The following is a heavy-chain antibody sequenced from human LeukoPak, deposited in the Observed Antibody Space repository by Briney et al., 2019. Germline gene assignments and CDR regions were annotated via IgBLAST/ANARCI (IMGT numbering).Heavy chain of an antibody. CDR2: ISGSGGST. V-gene: IGHV3-23*01. CDR3: AKDACGGDCYSYFDY. Sequence: GGSLRLSCAASGFTFSSYAMSWVRQAPGKGLDWVSAISGSGGSTYYADSVKGRFTISRDNSKNTLYLQMNSLRAEDTAVYYCAKDACGGDCYSYFDYWGQGTLVTVSS. D-gene: IGHD2-21*02. J-gene: IGHJ4*02. CDR1: GFTFSSYA.